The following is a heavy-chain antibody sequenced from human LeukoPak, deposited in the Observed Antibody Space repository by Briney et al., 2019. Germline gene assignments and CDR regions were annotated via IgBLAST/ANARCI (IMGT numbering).Heavy chain of an antibody. CDR2: INPNSGGT. Sequence: ASVKVSCKASGYTFTGYYMHWVRQAPGQGLEWMGWINPNSGGTNYAQKFQGRGTMTRDTSISTAYMELSRLRSDDTAVYYCARAFALGGAMVTSYWFDPWGQGTLVTVSS. J-gene: IGHJ5*02. CDR1: GYTFTGYY. CDR3: ARAFALGGAMVTSYWFDP. D-gene: IGHD5-18*01. V-gene: IGHV1-2*02.